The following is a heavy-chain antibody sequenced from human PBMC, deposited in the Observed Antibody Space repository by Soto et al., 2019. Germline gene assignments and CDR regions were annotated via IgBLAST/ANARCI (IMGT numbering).Heavy chain of an antibody. J-gene: IGHJ4*02. D-gene: IGHD3-10*01. Sequence: EVQLVESGGGLVQPGGSLRLSCAVSGFTFSSFWMHWVRQAPGEGLVWVSRINTDGSSTSYADSVKGRFSISRDNAKNTLYLQMNSLRGEDTAMYYCAKRGVDTFGFSYWGQGNLVTVSS. CDR2: INTDGSST. V-gene: IGHV3-74*01. CDR3: AKRGVDTFGFSY. CDR1: GFTFSSFW.